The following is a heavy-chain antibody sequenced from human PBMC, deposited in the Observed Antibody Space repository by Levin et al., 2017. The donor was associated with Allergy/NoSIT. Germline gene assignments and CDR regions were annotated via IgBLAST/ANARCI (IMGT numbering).Heavy chain of an antibody. Sequence: SETLSLTCTVSGGSISSSIYYWTWIRQHPGKGLEWVGYIYNSGSTYYNPSLESRVTISMDTSKNQFSLKLRSVTAADTAVYYCARDSPDIAVPDDAFDIWGQGTLVTVSS. J-gene: IGHJ3*02. V-gene: IGHV4-31*03. CDR1: GGSISSSIYY. CDR3: ARDSPDIAVPDDAFDI. D-gene: IGHD6-19*01. CDR2: IYNSGST.